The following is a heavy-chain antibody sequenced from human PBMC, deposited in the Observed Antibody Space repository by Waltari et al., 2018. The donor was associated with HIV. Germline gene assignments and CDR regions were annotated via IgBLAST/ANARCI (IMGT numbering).Heavy chain of an antibody. CDR2: IGSLQYFI. CDR1: GFRFSDYN. Sequence: EVRLLESGGGLVRPGGSLRLSCAASGFRFSDYNMNWVRQGPGKGLEWVASIGSLQYFIHYADSVKGRFTVSRDNAKNSLYLQMNSLTAEDTAVYYCARGPSSGWSWFDPWGQGTLVTVSS. CDR3: ARGPSSGWSWFDP. D-gene: IGHD6-19*01. J-gene: IGHJ5*02. V-gene: IGHV3-21*01.